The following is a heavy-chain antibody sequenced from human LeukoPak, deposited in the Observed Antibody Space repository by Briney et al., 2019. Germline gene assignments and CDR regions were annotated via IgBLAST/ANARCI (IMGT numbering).Heavy chain of an antibody. D-gene: IGHD3-10*01. V-gene: IGHV3-11*01. J-gene: IGHJ4*02. CDR3: ARPYYYGSGSYYRY. Sequence: PGGSLRLSCAASGFTFSDYYMSWIRQAPGKGLEWGSYISSSGSTIYYADSVKGRFTISRDNAKNSLYLQMNSLRAEDTAVYYCARPYYYGSGSYYRYWGQGTLVTVSS. CDR1: GFTFSDYY. CDR2: ISSSGSTI.